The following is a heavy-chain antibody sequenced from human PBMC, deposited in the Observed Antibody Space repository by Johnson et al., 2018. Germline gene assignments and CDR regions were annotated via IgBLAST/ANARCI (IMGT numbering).Heavy chain of an antibody. V-gene: IGHV3-23*04. J-gene: IGHJ4*02. CDR2: LTGSGTTS. D-gene: IGHD5-18*01. CDR1: GFTFSNYA. CDR3: VKDLEDTAMVAYLFDS. Sequence: VQLVESGGGIVQPGGSLRLSCAASGFTFSNYAMYWVRQAPGKGLEWVSGLTGSGTTSYYAASVRGRFTISRDNWKNTLPLHLNSLRAEDTAVYYCVKDLEDTAMVAYLFDSWGQGTLVTVSS.